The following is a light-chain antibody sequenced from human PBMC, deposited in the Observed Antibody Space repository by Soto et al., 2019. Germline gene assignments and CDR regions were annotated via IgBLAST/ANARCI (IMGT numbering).Light chain of an antibody. CDR3: SSYTSSGTYV. V-gene: IGLV2-14*01. CDR1: SSDVGGYNY. CDR2: EVN. Sequence: QSVLAQPPSASGSPGQSVAISCTGTSSDVGGYNYVSWYQQHPGKAPKLMIYEVNKRPSGVSNRFSASKSGNTASLTISGLQAEDEADYYCSSYTSSGTYVFGTGTKVTVL. J-gene: IGLJ1*01.